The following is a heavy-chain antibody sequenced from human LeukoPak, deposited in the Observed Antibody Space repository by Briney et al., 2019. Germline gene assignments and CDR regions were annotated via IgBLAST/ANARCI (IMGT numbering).Heavy chain of an antibody. CDR1: GYSISSDYY. D-gene: IGHD6-19*01. J-gene: IGHJ5*02. V-gene: IGHV4-38-2*01. CDR3: ARAAYSSGWYDWFDP. Sequence: SETLSLTCAVSGYSISSDYYWGWIRQPAGKGLEWIGRIYASGSTNYNPSLKSRVTISVDTSKNQFSLKLSSVTAADTAVYYCARAAYSSGWYDWFDPWGQGTLVTVSS. CDR2: IYASGST.